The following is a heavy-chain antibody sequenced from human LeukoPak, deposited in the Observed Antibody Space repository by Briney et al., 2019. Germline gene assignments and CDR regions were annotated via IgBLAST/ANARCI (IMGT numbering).Heavy chain of an antibody. Sequence: SETLSLTCTVSGGSISSSSYYWGWIRQPPGKGLEWIGSIYYSGSTYYNPSLKSRVTISVDTSKNQFSLKLSSVTAADTAVYYCARIDGYNDYFDYWGQGTLVTVSS. D-gene: IGHD5-24*01. CDR1: GGSISSSSYY. J-gene: IGHJ4*02. CDR3: ARIDGYNDYFDY. V-gene: IGHV4-39*01. CDR2: IYYSGST.